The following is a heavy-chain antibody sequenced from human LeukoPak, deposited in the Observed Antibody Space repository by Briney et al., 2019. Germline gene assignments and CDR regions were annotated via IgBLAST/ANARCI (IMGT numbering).Heavy chain of an antibody. J-gene: IGHJ4*02. CDR1: GYTFTSYD. CDR2: MNPNSGNT. D-gene: IGHD6-13*01. CDR3: ARDRRVGAAAAGARN. Sequence: ASVKVSCKASGYTFTSYDINWVRQATGQGLEWMGWMNPNSGNTGYAQKFQGRVTMTRNTSISTAYMELSSLRSEDTAVYYCARDRRVGAAAAGARNWGQGTLVTVSS. V-gene: IGHV1-8*01.